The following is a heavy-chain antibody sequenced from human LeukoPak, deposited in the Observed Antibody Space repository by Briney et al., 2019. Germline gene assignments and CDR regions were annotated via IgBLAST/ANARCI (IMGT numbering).Heavy chain of an antibody. J-gene: IGHJ4*02. CDR2: FHKSGRT. D-gene: IGHD6-19*01. CDR1: TVSVSSGNF. CDR3: ARDLGMYTSSPQGFDS. Sequence: SETLSLTCALSTVSVSSGNFWSWGRPPPGEGLEWIGEFHKSGRTNYTPSLKTRVTISIAASKTQLSLELTSVTAADTAVYYCARDLGMYTSSPQGFDSWGQGILVTVSS. V-gene: IGHV4-4*02.